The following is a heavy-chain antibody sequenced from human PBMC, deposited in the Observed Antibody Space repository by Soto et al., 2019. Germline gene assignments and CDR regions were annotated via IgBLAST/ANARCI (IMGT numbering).Heavy chain of an antibody. CDR1: GYTFTSYG. V-gene: IGHV1-18*01. CDR3: ARGPTGWGYYYYMDV. Sequence: ASVKVSCKASGYTFTSYGISWVRQAPGQGLEWMGWISAYNGNTNYAQKLQGRVTMTTDTSTSTAYMELRSLRSDDTAVYYCARGPTGWGYYYYMDVWGKGTTVTVSS. D-gene: IGHD3-16*01. CDR2: ISAYNGNT. J-gene: IGHJ6*03.